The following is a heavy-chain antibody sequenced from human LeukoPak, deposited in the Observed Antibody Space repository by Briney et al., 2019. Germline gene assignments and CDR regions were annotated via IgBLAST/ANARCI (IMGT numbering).Heavy chain of an antibody. J-gene: IGHJ4*02. D-gene: IGHD1-26*01. CDR1: GFTFSSYE. CDR3: ARLVGAQFDY. Sequence: GGSLRLSCAASGFTFSSYEMNWVRQAPGKGLEWVSYISSSGSTIYYADSVKGRFTISRDNAKDSLYLQMNSLRAEDTAVYYCARLVGAQFDYWGQGTLVTVSS. CDR2: ISSSGSTI. V-gene: IGHV3-48*03.